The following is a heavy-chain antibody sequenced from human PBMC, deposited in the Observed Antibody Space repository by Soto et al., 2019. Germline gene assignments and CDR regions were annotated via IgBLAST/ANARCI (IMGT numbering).Heavy chain of an antibody. CDR2: IYYSGST. D-gene: IGHD6-13*01. V-gene: IGHV4-31*03. CDR3: ARDGVGAAAIPTGGLDP. Sequence: SETLSLTCTVSGGSISSGGYYWSWIRQHPGKGLEWIGYIYYSGSTYYNPSLKSRVTISVDTSKNQFSLKLSSVTAADTAVYYCARDGVGAAAIPTGGLDPWGQGTLLTVSS. CDR1: GGSISSGGYY. J-gene: IGHJ5*02.